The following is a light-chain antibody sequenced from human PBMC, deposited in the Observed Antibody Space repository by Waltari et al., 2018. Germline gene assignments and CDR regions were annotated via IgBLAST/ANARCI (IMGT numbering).Light chain of an antibody. CDR3: MQGTHWPYT. CDR1: PSLVHIDRNTH. Sequence: DVVMTQSPLSLPVTLGQAASISCKSSPSLVHIDRNTHLTWFQQRPGQSPRRLIYRVFNRDSGVPYRFSGSGSGTDFTLKITRVEAEDFGVYYCMQGTHWPYTFGPGTKLDIK. CDR2: RVF. V-gene: IGKV2-30*02. J-gene: IGKJ2*01.